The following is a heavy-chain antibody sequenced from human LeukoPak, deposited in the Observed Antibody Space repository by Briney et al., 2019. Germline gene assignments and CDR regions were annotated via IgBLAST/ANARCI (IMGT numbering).Heavy chain of an antibody. J-gene: IGHJ5*02. CDR2: IWYDGSNK. Sequence: GRSLRLSCAASGFTFSSYGMHWVRQAPGKGLEWVAVIWYDGSNKYYADSVKGRFTISRDNAKNSLYLQMNSLRAEDTAVYYCARREDYYDSSGYHWFDPWGQGTLVTVSS. D-gene: IGHD3-22*01. V-gene: IGHV3-33*01. CDR3: ARREDYYDSSGYHWFDP. CDR1: GFTFSSYG.